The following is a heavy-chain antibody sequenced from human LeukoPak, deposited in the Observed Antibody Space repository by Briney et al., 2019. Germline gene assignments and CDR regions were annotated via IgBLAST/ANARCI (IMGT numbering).Heavy chain of an antibody. CDR3: ARGWYCSSTTCFYGMDV. D-gene: IGHD2-2*01. V-gene: IGHV4-34*01. CDR1: GGSFSGYY. Sequence: KPSETPSLTCAVYGGSFSGYYWSWIRQPPGKGLEWIGEINHSGSTNYNPTLKSRVTISVDTSKNQFSLKLSSVTAAGTAVYYCARGWYCSSTTCFYGMDVWGQGTTVTVSS. J-gene: IGHJ6*02. CDR2: INHSGST.